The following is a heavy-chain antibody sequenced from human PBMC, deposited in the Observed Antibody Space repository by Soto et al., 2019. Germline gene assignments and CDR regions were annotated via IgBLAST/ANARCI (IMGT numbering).Heavy chain of an antibody. CDR3: TTGSTGRDY. CDR1: GFTFSNAL. Sequence: EVQLVESGGGLVKPGRSLRLSCAASGFTFSNALMTWVRQAPGKGLEWVGRVKSQSDGGTTDYAAPVKGRFTISRDDSENTLYLQMHSLTAEDTGVYYCTTGSTGRDYWGQGTLVTVSS. V-gene: IGHV3-15*01. J-gene: IGHJ4*02. D-gene: IGHD3-10*01. CDR2: VKSQSDGGTT.